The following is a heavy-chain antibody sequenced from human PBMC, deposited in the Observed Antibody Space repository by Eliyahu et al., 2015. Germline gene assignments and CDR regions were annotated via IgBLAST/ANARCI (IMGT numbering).Heavy chain of an antibody. CDR1: GFSXXRCG. CDR3: ANYYCDGDCYSVMDV. V-gene: IGHV3-30*18. D-gene: IGHD2-21*02. Sequence: QVQLVASGGGVVQPGRSLRLSCXASGFSXXRCGLHWGRQGPGKGLGWVAVISFDGYTAYYADSVKGRFTISRDNSKSTVYLQMDSLRAEDTAVYYCANYYCDGDCYSVMDVWGQGTTVTVSS. CDR2: ISFDGYTA. J-gene: IGHJ6*02.